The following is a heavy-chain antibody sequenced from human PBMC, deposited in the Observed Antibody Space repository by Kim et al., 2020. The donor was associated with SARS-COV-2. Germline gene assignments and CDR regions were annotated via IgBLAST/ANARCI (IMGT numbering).Heavy chain of an antibody. J-gene: IGHJ4*02. Sequence: GGSLRLSCAASGFKFRTSNMDWVRQAPGKGLEWVSSITSSGSYVYYSDSVKGRFTISRDNANNSLFLQMNSLRGDDTAVYYCVRYRADLLVAPAAYYFDYWGLGTLVTVSS. V-gene: IGHV3-21*01. CDR1: GFKFRTSN. CDR3: VRYRADLLVAPAAYYFDY. D-gene: IGHD2-2*01. CDR2: ITSSGSYV.